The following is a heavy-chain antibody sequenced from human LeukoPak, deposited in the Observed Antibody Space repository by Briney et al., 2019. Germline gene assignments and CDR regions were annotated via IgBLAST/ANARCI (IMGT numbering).Heavy chain of an antibody. D-gene: IGHD3-10*01. J-gene: IGHJ5*02. CDR3: AKSQLLWLGELEGS. V-gene: IGHV3-66*02. Sequence: GGSLRLSCAASGFTFSTYAMTWVRQAPGKGLEWVSVIYSGGSTYYADSVKGRLSISRDNSKNTVSLQMNSLRSDDTAMYYCAKSQLLWLGELEGSWGQGTLVIVSS. CDR1: GFTFSTYA. CDR2: IYSGGST.